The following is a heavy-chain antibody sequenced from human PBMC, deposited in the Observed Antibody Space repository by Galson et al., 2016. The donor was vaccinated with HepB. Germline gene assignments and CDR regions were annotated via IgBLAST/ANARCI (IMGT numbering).Heavy chain of an antibody. Sequence: SLRLSCAASGFTFSSYGMYWVRQAPGKGLEWVTTIWYDGSNKYYADSVKGRFTISRDNSKNTLYLQMNSLRAEDTAVYYCARDGWLTGRGIRGGLDVWGRGTTVTVSS. CDR1: GFTFSSYG. CDR3: ARDGWLTGRGIRGGLDV. J-gene: IGHJ6*04. D-gene: IGHD5-24*01. CDR2: IWYDGSNK. V-gene: IGHV3-33*07.